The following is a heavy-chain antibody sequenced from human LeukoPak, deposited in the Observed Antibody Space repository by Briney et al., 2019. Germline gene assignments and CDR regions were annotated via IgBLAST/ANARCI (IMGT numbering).Heavy chain of an antibody. J-gene: IGHJ4*02. V-gene: IGHV4-59*01. CDR2: IYYSGST. CDR3: ARGSSSWQPTTSYFDY. CDR1: GGSISSYY. D-gene: IGHD6-13*01. Sequence: SENLSLTCTVSGGSISSYYWSWIRQPPGKGLEWIGYIYYSGSTNYNPSLKSRVTISVDTSKNQFSLKLSSVTAADTAVYYCARGSSSWQPTTSYFDYWGQGTLVTVSS.